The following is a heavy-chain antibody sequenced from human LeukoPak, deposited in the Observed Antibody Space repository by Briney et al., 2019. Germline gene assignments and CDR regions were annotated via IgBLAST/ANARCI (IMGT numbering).Heavy chain of an antibody. Sequence: SETLSLTCTVSGGSISSYYWSWIRQPAGKGLEWIGRIYTSGSTNYNPSLKSRVTMSVDTSKNQFSLRLSSVTAADTAVYFCARGANFWSGSAFDYWGQGTLVTVSS. V-gene: IGHV4-4*07. D-gene: IGHD3-3*01. CDR2: IYTSGST. J-gene: IGHJ4*02. CDR3: ARGANFWSGSAFDY. CDR1: GGSISSYY.